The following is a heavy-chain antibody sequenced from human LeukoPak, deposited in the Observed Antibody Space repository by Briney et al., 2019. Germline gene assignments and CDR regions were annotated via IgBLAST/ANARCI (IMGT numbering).Heavy chain of an antibody. Sequence: SETLSLTRNVSGGSIRSYYWSWIRQPPGKGLEWIGYIYYSVSTNYNPSLKSRVTISVDTSKNQFSLKLSSVTAADTAVYYCARLGGTGPLAAFDIWGQGTMVTVSS. J-gene: IGHJ3*02. D-gene: IGHD2-8*02. CDR2: IYYSVST. CDR3: ARLGGTGPLAAFDI. V-gene: IGHV4-59*01. CDR1: GGSIRSYY.